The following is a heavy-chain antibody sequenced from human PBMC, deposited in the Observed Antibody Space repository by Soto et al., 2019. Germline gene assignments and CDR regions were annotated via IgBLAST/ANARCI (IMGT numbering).Heavy chain of an antibody. D-gene: IGHD5-12*01. V-gene: IGHV4-30-4*01. Sequence: QVQLQESGPGLVKPSQTLSLTCTVSGGSISSGDYYWSWIRQLSGKCLKWTGYIYYSRCTYYNPSLKSRVRISVDASKNQFSLKLSSVTAADTAVYYCARNLDYPATTCGQGTLVTVSS. CDR2: IYYSRCT. CDR1: GGSISSGDYY. J-gene: IGHJ5*02. CDR3: ARNLDYPATT.